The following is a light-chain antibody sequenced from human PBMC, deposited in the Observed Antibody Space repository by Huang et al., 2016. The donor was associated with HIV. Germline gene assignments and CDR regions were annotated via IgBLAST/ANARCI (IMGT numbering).Light chain of an antibody. V-gene: IGKV3-15*01. CDR1: QSVSNN. CDR2: DAS. Sequence: EIVMTQSPDTLSVSPGERATLSCRASQSVSNNVAWYQQKPGQAPSLLIYDASTRETGIAARFRGSGSGTEFTLTISSLQSEDFAVYYCQQYNDWSPMHTFGQGTKLEIK. CDR3: QQYNDWSPMHT. J-gene: IGKJ2*01.